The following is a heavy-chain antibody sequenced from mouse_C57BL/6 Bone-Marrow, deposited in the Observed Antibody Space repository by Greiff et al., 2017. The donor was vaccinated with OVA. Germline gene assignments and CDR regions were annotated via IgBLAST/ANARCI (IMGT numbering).Heavy chain of an antibody. V-gene: IGHV1-82*01. D-gene: IGHD1-1*01. Sequence: QVQLQQSGPELVKPGASVKISCKASGYAFSSSWMNWVKQRPGKGLEWIGRIYPGDGDTNYNGKFKGKATLTADKSSSTAYMQLSSLTSEDSAVYFCANYYGSSQRYFDVWGTGTTVTVSS. CDR3: ANYYGSSQRYFDV. CDR2: IYPGDGDT. J-gene: IGHJ1*03. CDR1: GYAFSSSW.